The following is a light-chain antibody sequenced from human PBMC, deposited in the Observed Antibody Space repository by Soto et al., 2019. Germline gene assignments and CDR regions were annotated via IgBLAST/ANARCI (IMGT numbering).Light chain of an antibody. J-gene: IGKJ4*01. Sequence: EIVLTQSPGTLSLSPGERATLSCRASQSVSSSYLAWYHQKPGQAPRLLIYGASSRATGIPDRFSGSGSGTDFTLTIIRLEPEDFAVYYCHQYDSSPLTFGGGTKVEIQ. CDR1: QSVSSSY. CDR2: GAS. V-gene: IGKV3-20*01. CDR3: HQYDSSPLT.